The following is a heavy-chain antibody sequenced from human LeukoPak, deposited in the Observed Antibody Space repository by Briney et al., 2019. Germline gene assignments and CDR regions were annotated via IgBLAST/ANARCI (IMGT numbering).Heavy chain of an antibody. D-gene: IGHD1-26*01. CDR1: GGSISSSSYY. Sequence: SETLSLTCTVSGGSISSSSYYWGWIRQPPGKGLEWIGSIYHSGSTYYNPSLESRVTMSVDTSKKQFSLKLTSVTAADMAVYFCARQFLVGSTFHAFDLWGQGTRVTVSS. J-gene: IGHJ3*01. V-gene: IGHV4-39*07. CDR2: IYHSGST. CDR3: ARQFLVGSTFHAFDL.